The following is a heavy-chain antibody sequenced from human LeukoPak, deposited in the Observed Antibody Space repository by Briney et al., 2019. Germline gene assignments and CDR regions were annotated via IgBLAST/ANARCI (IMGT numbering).Heavy chain of an antibody. CDR2: INHSGST. CDR3: ARSYYGSGSTNYYYYYMDV. CDR1: GGSFSGYY. D-gene: IGHD3-10*01. Sequence: SETLSLTCAVYGGSFSGYYWSWIRQPPGKGLKWIGEINHSGSTNYNPSLKSRVAMSVDTSKNQFSLKLSSVTAADTAVYYCARSYYGSGSTNYYYYYMDVWGKGTTVTISS. J-gene: IGHJ6*03. V-gene: IGHV4-34*01.